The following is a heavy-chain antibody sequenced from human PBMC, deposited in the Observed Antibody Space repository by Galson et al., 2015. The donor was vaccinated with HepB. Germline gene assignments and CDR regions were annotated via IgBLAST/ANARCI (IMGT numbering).Heavy chain of an antibody. V-gene: IGHV3-48*01. CDR3: AIITMVQGVIITSAGGQHDAFDI. D-gene: IGHD3-10*01. Sequence: SLRLSCAASGFTFSSYSMNWVRQAPGKGLEWVSYISSSSSTIYYADSVKGRFTISRDNAKNSLYLQMNSLRAEDTAVYYCAIITMVQGVIITSAGGQHDAFDIWGQGIMVTVSS. CDR2: ISSSSSTI. J-gene: IGHJ3*02. CDR1: GFTFSSYS.